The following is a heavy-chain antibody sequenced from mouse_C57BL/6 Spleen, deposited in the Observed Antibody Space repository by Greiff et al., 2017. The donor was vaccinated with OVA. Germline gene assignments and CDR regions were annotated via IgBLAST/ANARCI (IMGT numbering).Heavy chain of an antibody. J-gene: IGHJ3*01. Sequence: VQLQQSGPELVKPGASVKISCKASGYTFTDYYMNWVKQSHGKSLEWIGDINPNNGGTSYNQKFKGKATLTVDKSSSTAYMELRSLTSEDSAVYYCARSHGTIPRAWFAYWGQGTLVTVSA. CDR1: GYTFTDYY. V-gene: IGHV1-26*01. CDR3: ARSHGTIPRAWFAY. D-gene: IGHD1-1*01. CDR2: INPNNGGT.